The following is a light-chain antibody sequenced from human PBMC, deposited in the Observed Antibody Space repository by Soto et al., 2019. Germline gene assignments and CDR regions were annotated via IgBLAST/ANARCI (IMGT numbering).Light chain of an antibody. Sequence: EIVLTQSPDTLSLSPGERATLSCRASQSVSSNFLSWYQQKPGQAPRLLFYGASSRATGIPDRFSGSESGTDFTLTISRLEPEDFAVYYCQQYGRSPTFGPGTRVDIK. V-gene: IGKV3-20*01. CDR3: QQYGRSPT. CDR2: GAS. J-gene: IGKJ3*01. CDR1: QSVSSNF.